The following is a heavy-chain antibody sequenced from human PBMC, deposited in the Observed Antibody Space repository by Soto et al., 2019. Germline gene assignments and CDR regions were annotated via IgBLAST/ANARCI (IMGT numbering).Heavy chain of an antibody. CDR3: ARDDIVLVPAARRGYYYYGMDV. V-gene: IGHV3-66*01. CDR1: GFTVSSNY. CDR2: IYSGGST. Sequence: EVQLVESGGGLVQPGGSLRLSCAASGFTVSSNYMSWVRQAPGKGLEWVSVIYSGGSTYYADSVKGRFTISRDNSKNTLYLQMNSLRAEDTAVYYCARDDIVLVPAARRGYYYYGMDVWGQGTTVTVSS. D-gene: IGHD2-2*01. J-gene: IGHJ6*02.